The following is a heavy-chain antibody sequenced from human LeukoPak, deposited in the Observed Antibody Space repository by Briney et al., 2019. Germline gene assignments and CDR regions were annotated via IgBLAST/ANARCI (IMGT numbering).Heavy chain of an antibody. Sequence: PSETLSLTCTVSGGSISSSSYYWGWIRQPPGKGLEWIGSIYYSGSTYYNPSLKSRVTISVDTSKNQFSLKLSSVTAADTAVYYCARGRAGLQAKSDYWGQGTLVTVSS. CDR1: GGSISSSSYY. CDR2: IYYSGST. D-gene: IGHD4-11*01. V-gene: IGHV4-39*07. J-gene: IGHJ4*02. CDR3: ARGRAGLQAKSDY.